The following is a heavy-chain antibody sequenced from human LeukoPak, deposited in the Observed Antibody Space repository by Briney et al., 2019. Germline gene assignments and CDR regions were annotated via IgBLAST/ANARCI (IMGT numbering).Heavy chain of an antibody. D-gene: IGHD6-19*01. CDR2: XXWNSGSI. CDR1: GFTFDDYA. V-gene: IGHV3-9*01. J-gene: IGHJ4*02. CDR3: AKASYSSGWTAGDYFDY. Sequence: GGSLRLSCAASGFTFDDYAMHXXXXXXXXXXXXXXXXXWNSGSIGYAESVKGRFTISRDNAKNSLYLQMNSLRAEDTALYYCAKASYSSGWTAGDYFDYWGQGTLVTVSS.